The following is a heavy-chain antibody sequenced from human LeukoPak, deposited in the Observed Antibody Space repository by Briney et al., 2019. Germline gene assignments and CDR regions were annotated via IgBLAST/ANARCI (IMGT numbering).Heavy chain of an antibody. V-gene: IGHV1-69*06. J-gene: IGHJ4*02. CDR2: IIPIFGTA. CDR3: ARGGIAAAGSHFDY. Sequence: SVKVSCKASGGTFSSYAISWARQAPGQGLEWMGGIIPIFGTANYAQKFQGRVTITADKSTSTAYMELSSLRSGDTAVYYCARGGIAAAGSHFDYWGQGTLVTVSS. CDR1: GGTFSSYA. D-gene: IGHD6-13*01.